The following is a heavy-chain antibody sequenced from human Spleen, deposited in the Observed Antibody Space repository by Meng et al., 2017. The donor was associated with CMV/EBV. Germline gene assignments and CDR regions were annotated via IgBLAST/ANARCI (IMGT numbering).Heavy chain of an antibody. V-gene: IGHV3-21*01. CDR3: ARGLGYCSSTSCYDGNWFDP. J-gene: IGHJ5*02. CDR2: ISSSSSYI. Sequence: GESLKISCAASGFTFSSYAMHWVRQAPGKGLEWVSSISSSSSYIYYADSVKGRFTISRDNAKNSLYLQMNSLRAEDTAVYYCARGLGYCSSTSCYDGNWFDPWGQGTLVTVSS. CDR1: GFTFSSYA. D-gene: IGHD2-2*01.